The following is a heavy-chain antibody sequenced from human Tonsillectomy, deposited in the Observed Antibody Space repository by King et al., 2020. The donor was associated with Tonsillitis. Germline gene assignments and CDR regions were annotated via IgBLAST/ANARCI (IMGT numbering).Heavy chain of an antibody. CDR3: TTDPSGRGWYGGDY. Sequence: VQLVESGGGLVKPGGSLRLSCAASGFTFSNAWMSWVRQAPGKGLEWVGRIKSKTDGETTDYAAPVKDRFTISRDDSKNTLYLQMNSLKTEDTAVDYCTTDPSGRGWYGGDYWGQGTLVTVSS. J-gene: IGHJ4*02. CDR1: GFTFSNAW. D-gene: IGHD6-19*01. CDR2: IKSKTDGETT. V-gene: IGHV3-15*01.